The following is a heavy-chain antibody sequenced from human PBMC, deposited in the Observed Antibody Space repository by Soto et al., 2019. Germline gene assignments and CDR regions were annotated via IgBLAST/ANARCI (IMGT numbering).Heavy chain of an antibody. D-gene: IGHD3-16*01. CDR3: ARMETFGSLNWFDP. V-gene: IGHV1-8*02. CDR1: GFTLITYD. J-gene: IGHJ5*02. CDR2: MNPGSGNT. Sequence: ASVKVSCKSSGFTLITYDFSWVRQAAGQGLEWMGWMNPGSGNTGYAQKFQGRVTMTRDISVATAYMELSSLRSDDTAIYYCARMETFGSLNWFDPWGQGTLVTVSS.